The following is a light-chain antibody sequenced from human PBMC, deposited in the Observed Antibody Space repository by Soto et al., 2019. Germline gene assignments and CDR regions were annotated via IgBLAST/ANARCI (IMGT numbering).Light chain of an antibody. CDR1: QSISSY. Sequence: DIHMTQSPSSLSASVGDRFTITCRASQSISSYLNWYQQKPVKAPKLLXYAASSLQSGVPSRFSGSGSGTDFTLTISSLQPDDFANYYCQQSYSTRTWTFGQGTKVDIK. J-gene: IGKJ1*01. V-gene: IGKV1-39*01. CDR3: QQSYSTRTWT. CDR2: AAS.